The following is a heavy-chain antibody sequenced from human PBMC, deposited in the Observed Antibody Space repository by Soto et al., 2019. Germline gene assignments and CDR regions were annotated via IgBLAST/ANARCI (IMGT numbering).Heavy chain of an antibody. CDR1: GFTFSSYG. V-gene: IGHV3-23*01. D-gene: IGHD2-2*01. CDR3: AKDFCSSTSCYAGPSDAFDI. CDR2: ISGSGGST. J-gene: IGHJ3*02. Sequence: PGGSLRLSCAASGFTFSSYGMHWVRQAPGKGLEWVSAISGSGGSTYYADSVKGRFTISRDNSKNTLYLQMNSLRAEDTAVYYCAKDFCSSTSCYAGPSDAFDIWGQGTMVTVSS.